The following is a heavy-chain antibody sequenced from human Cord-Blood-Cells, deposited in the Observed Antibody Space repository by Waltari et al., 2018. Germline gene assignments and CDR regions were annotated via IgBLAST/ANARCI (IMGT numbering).Heavy chain of an antibody. CDR2: IYSGGST. J-gene: IGHJ4*02. D-gene: IGHD1-20*01. Sequence: EVQLVASGGGLIQPGGSLSLSCSASGFTVSSNYMSWARQAPGKGLEWVSVIYSGGSTYYADSVKGRFTISRDNSKNTLYLQMNSLRAEDTAVYYCASAGYNWGSDYFDYWGQGTLVTVSS. V-gene: IGHV3-53*01. CDR3: ASAGYNWGSDYFDY. CDR1: GFTVSSNY.